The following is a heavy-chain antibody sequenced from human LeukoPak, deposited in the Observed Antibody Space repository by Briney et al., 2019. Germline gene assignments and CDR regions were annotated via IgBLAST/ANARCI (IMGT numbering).Heavy chain of an antibody. V-gene: IGHV3-66*01. D-gene: IGHD6-19*01. J-gene: IGHJ4*02. CDR1: GLTVSSNY. CDR2: IDSGGHT. CDR3: ARDLVGSSGWWDFDS. Sequence: GGSLRLSCAASGLTVSSNYMSWVRQAPGKGLEWVSAIDSGGHTYYADSVEGRSTISRDNSKNKLHLQINSLRAEDTAVYYCARDLVGSSGWWDFDSWGQGTLVTVSS.